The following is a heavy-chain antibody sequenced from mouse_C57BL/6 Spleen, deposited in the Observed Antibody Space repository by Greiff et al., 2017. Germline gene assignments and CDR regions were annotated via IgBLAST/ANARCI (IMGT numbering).Heavy chain of an antibody. CDR1: GYTFTSYW. CDR2: IHPNSGST. D-gene: IGHD2-4*01. CDR3: ASEGYDYDGVAY. V-gene: IGHV1-64*01. Sequence: QVQLQQPGAELVKPGASVKLSCKASGYTFTSYWMHWVKQRPGQGLEWIGMIHPNSGSTNYNEKFKSKATLTVDKSSSTAYMQLSSLTSEDSAVYYCASEGYDYDGVAYWGQGTLVTVSA. J-gene: IGHJ3*01.